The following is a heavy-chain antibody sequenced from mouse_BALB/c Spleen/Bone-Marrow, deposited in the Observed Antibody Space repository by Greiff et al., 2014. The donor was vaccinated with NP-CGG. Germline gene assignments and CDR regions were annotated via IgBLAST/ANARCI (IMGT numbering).Heavy chain of an antibody. CDR2: INPSSGYT. D-gene: IGHD1-2*01. V-gene: IGHV1-4*01. Sequence: SEAELARPGASVKMSRKASGYTFTSFTIHWVKQRPGQGLEWIGYINPSSGYTNYNKNFKDKAKLTADKSASTAYMQLSSLTSEDSAVYYCARRDYGPFYALDYWGQGTSVTVSS. CDR1: GYTFTSFT. J-gene: IGHJ4*01. CDR3: ARRDYGPFYALDY.